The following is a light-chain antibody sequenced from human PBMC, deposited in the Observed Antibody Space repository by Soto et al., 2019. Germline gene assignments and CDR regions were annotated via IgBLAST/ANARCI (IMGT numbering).Light chain of an antibody. J-gene: IGKJ4*01. CDR3: LQDYNYPLT. Sequence: IAVLQSPATLSVSPGEGATASCRASQSVGGDLAWYQQQQPGQAPRLLIYGVSNRATGIPARFSGSGSGTDFTLTSSSLQPEDFATYYCLQDYNYPLTFGGGTKVDIK. CDR1: QSVGGD. V-gene: IGKV3-15*01. CDR2: GVS.